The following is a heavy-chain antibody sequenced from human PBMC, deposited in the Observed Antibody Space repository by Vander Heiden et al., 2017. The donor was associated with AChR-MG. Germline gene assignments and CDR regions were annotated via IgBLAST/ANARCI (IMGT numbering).Heavy chain of an antibody. CDR2: IYSGGSK. CDR3: ARVRAVGDTTYYYGMDV. J-gene: IGHJ6*02. V-gene: IGHV3-66*02. Sequence: EVQLVESGGGLVQPGGSLRLACAASGFTVSSNSMSWVRPAPGKGLEWVSVIYSGGSKYYADSVKGRFTISRDNSKNTLYLQMNSLRAEDTAVYYCARVRAVGDTTYYYGMDVWCQGTTGTVSS. CDR1: GFTVSSNS. D-gene: IGHD1-26*01.